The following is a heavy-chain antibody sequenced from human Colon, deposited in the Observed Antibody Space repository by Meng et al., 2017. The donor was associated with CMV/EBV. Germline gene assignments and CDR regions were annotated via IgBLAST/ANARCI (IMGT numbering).Heavy chain of an antibody. D-gene: IGHD3-10*01. CDR2: IRSKSYGGTT. CDR3: TRWGINCYLDY. V-gene: IGHV3-49*04. Sequence: GESLKISCTVSGFSAGDSFMTWVRQAPGKGLEWVGFIRSKSYGGTTEYAASVKGRFSVSRDESNSVTYLQLNRLRIEDTAIYYCTRWGINCYLDYWGQGTLVTVSS. J-gene: IGHJ4*03. CDR1: GFSAGDSF.